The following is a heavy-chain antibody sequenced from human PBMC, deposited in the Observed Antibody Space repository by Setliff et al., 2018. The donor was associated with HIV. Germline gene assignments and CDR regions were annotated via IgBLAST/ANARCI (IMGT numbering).Heavy chain of an antibody. CDR2: ITWNRAII. Sequence: GGSLRLSCTASGFNFNHYAMHWVRQVPGKGLEWVSGITWNRAIIAYADSVKGRFTVPRDDAENSLYLQMSSLGPEDMGLYYCARGRDGDLNHFDYWGQGTRVTVSS. CDR1: GFNFNHYA. J-gene: IGHJ4*02. V-gene: IGHV3-9*03. D-gene: IGHD4-17*01. CDR3: ARGRDGDLNHFDY.